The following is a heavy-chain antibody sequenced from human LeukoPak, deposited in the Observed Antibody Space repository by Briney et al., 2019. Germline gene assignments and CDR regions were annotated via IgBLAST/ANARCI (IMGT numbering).Heavy chain of an antibody. CDR3: ARQWSGSQRGYMDV. D-gene: IGHD1-26*01. CDR1: GGSISSTSYY. Sequence: SETLSLTCTVSGGSISSTSYYWGWLREPPGKGLEWIGSIYYSGSTYYNPSLKTRVTISVDTSKNQSSLKLSSVTAADTAVYYCARQWSGSQRGYMDVWGKGTTVTVSS. V-gene: IGHV4-39*01. J-gene: IGHJ6*03. CDR2: IYYSGST.